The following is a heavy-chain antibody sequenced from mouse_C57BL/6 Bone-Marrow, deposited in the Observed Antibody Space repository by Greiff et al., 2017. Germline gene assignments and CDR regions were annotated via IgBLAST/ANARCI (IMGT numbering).Heavy chain of an antibody. CDR1: GFTFSSYA. J-gene: IGHJ2*01. CDR2: ISDGGSYT. D-gene: IGHD1-3*01. V-gene: IGHV5-4*01. Sequence: EVKLVESGGGLVKPGGSLKLSCAASGFTFSSYAMSWVRQTPEKRLEWVATISDGGSYTYYPANVKGRFTISRDNAKNNLYLQMSHLKSEDTAMYYCARDRGAHPYYFDYWGQGTTLTVSS. CDR3: ARDRGAHPYYFDY.